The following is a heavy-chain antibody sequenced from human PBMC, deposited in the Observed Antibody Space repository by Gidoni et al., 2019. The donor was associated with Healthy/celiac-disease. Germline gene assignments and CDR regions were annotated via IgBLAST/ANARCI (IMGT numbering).Heavy chain of an antibody. CDR2: INHSGST. D-gene: IGHD2-2*01. J-gene: IGHJ4*02. CDR3: ARGYGSSNSWTFDY. CDR1: GGSFSGYY. Sequence: YGGSFSGYYWSWIRQPPGKGLEWIGEINHSGSTNYNPSLKSRVTISVDTSKNQFSLKLSSVTAADTAVYYCARGYGSSNSWTFDYWGQGTLVTVSS. V-gene: IGHV4-34*01.